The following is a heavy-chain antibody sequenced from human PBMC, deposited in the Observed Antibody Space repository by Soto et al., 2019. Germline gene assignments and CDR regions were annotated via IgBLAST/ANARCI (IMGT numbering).Heavy chain of an antibody. CDR2: IGPYGNTI. CDR3: ARNDQSYGVY. J-gene: IGHJ4*02. CDR1: GFSFRDYF. V-gene: IGHV3-11*01. D-gene: IGHD1-1*01. Sequence: QVQLVESGGGLVKPGESLRVSCAASGFSFRDYFMSWIRQAPGKGLEWVAYIGPYGNTIGYADSVKGRFTISREDAKKSLVLHIDSLRSEDTGVYYCARNDQSYGVYWGQGTPVTLSS.